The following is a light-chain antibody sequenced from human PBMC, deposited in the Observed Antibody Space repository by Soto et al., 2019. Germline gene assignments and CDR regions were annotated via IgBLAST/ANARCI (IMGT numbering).Light chain of an antibody. V-gene: IGKV3-11*01. CDR1: QSVFSS. CDR2: GAS. J-gene: IGKJ5*01. CDR3: QQRSNWPPIT. Sequence: DIVLTQSPATRSLSPGQTATLSCSAIQSVFSSLAWYQQKPGQAPRLLIYGASSRATGIPDRFSGSGSGTDFTLTISSLEPDDFAVHYCQQRSNWPPITFGQGTRLEIK.